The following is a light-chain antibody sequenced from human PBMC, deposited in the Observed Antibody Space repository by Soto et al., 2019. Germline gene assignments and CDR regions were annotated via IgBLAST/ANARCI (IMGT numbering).Light chain of an antibody. CDR2: GAS. J-gene: IGKJ1*01. CDR3: QQYGSSLWT. CDR1: QSVSSSY. V-gene: IGKV3-20*01. Sequence: EIVLTQSPGPLSLSPGKRATLSCRASQSVSSSYLAWYQQKPGQAPRLLIYGASSRATGIPDRFSGSGSGTDFTLTISRLEPEDVAVYYCQQYGSSLWTFGQGTKVDIK.